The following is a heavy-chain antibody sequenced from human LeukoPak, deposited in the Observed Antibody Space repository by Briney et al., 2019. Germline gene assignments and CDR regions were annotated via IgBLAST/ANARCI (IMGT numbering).Heavy chain of an antibody. CDR3: ANSWGAGAVDV. CDR1: GFTFSSYS. D-gene: IGHD3-16*01. J-gene: IGHJ3*01. V-gene: IGHV3-21*04. Sequence: GGSLRLSCAASGFTFSSYSMNWVRQAPGKGLEWVSSISSSSSYIYYADSVKGRFTISRDNAKNSLYLQMNSLRAEDTAVYYCANSWGAGAVDVWGQGTMVTVSS. CDR2: ISSSSSYI.